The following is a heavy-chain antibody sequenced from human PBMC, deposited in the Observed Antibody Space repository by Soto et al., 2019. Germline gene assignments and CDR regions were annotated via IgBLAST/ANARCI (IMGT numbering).Heavy chain of an antibody. Sequence: GXSXKVSFKASGYTXTGYYMHWVRQAPGQGLEWMGWINPNSGGTNYAQKFQGRVTMTRDTSISTAYMELRRLRSDDTAVYYCARANQIDPWGQGTLLTVS. CDR3: ARANQIDP. CDR2: INPNSGGT. J-gene: IGHJ5*02. CDR1: GYTXTGYY. V-gene: IGHV1-2*02.